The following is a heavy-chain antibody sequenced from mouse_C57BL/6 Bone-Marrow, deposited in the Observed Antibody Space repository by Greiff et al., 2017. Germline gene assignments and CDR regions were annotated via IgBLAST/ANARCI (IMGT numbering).Heavy chain of an antibody. CDR1: GYTFTSYW. CDR2: IDPSDSYT. CDR3: ARQLRVRGWFAY. J-gene: IGHJ3*01. Sequence: QVQLQQPGAELVKPGASVKLSCKASGYTFTSYWMQWVKQRPGQGLEWIGEIDPSDSYTNYNQKFKGKATLTVDTSSSAAYMQLSSLTSEDAAVYDCARQLRVRGWFAYWGQGTRVTVSA. D-gene: IGHD3-2*02. V-gene: IGHV1-50*01.